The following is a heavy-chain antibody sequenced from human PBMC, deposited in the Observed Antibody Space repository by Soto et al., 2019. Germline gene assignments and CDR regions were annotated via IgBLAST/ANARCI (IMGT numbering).Heavy chain of an antibody. CDR2: TYYRSKWYN. V-gene: IGHV6-1*01. D-gene: IGHD6-19*01. CDR3: ARGLYSSGWYLDAFDI. J-gene: IGHJ3*02. CDR1: GDSVSSNSAA. Sequence: SQTLSLTCALSGDSVSSNSAAWNWIRQSPSRGLEWLGRTYYRSKWYNDYAVSVKSRITINPATSKNQFSLQLNSVTPEDTAVYYCARGLYSSGWYLDAFDIWGQGTMVTVSS.